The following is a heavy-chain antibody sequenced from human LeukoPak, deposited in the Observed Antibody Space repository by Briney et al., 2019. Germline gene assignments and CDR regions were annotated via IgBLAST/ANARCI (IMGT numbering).Heavy chain of an antibody. CDR2: ISSSGSTI. CDR1: GFTFSDYY. Sequence: PGGSLRLSCAASGFTFSDYYMSWIRQAPGKGLEWVSYISSSGSTIYYADSVKGRFTISRDNAKNSLYLQMNSLRAEDTAVYYCARAEGLVVVAATIDYWGQGTPVTVSS. D-gene: IGHD2-15*01. V-gene: IGHV3-11*04. CDR3: ARAEGLVVVAATIDY. J-gene: IGHJ4*02.